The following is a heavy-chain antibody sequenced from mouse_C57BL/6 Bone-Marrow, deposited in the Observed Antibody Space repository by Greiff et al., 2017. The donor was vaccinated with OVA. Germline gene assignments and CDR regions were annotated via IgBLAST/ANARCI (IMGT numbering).Heavy chain of an antibody. CDR2: IHPNSGST. V-gene: IGHV1-64*01. D-gene: IGHD1-1*01. J-gene: IGHJ2*01. CDR3: ARPDPYYVGDY. CDR1: GYTFTSYW. Sequence: QVQLQQPGAELVKPGASVKLSCKASGYTFTSYWMHWVKQRPGQGLEWIGMIHPNSGSTNYNEKFKSKATLTVDKSSSTAYMQLSSLTSEDSAVYDCARPDPYYVGDYWGQGTTLTVSS.